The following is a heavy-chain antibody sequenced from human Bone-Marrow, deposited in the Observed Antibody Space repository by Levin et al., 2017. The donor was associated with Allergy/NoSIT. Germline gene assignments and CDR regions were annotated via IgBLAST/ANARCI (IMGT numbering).Heavy chain of an antibody. V-gene: IGHV3-13*04. CDR2: IGTAADS. CDR1: GFTFSSYD. J-gene: IGHJ4*02. D-gene: IGHD2-2*01. CDR3: ARVALPRYCTSTSCSDSGYYFDY. Sequence: SGGSLRLSCAASGFTFSSYDMHWVRQATGRGLEWVSAIGTAADSYYSGSVKDRFTVSRDNAKNSFYLQMNSLRAGDTAVYYCARVALPRYCTSTSCSDSGYYFDYWGQGTLVTVSS.